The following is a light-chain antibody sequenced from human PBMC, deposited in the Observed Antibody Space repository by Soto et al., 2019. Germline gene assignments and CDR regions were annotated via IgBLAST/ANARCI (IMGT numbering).Light chain of an antibody. CDR1: QSINNF. CDR3: QQFYNTPPYT. V-gene: IGKV3-11*01. J-gene: IGKJ2*01. Sequence: EIVLTQSPATLSLSPGERATLSCRASQSINNFLAWYQHKPGQAPRLLIYDASNRASGIPARFSGSGSGTDFTLTISSVQAEDVAVYYCQQFYNTPPYTFGQGTRLEIK. CDR2: DAS.